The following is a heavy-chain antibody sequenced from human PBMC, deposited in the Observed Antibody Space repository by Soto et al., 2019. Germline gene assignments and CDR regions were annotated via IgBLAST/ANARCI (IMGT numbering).Heavy chain of an antibody. J-gene: IGHJ6*02. D-gene: IGHD3-10*01. Sequence: QVQLVQSGAEVKKPGSSVKVSCKTSGVSFNNNGIGWVRQAPGHGLEWMGGVSPPFRTSNYARKFQGRISNTAAASTGTVNMELSRLTSEDTAQYYCARVLYYGSGSYSPYGMDVWGQGTTVTVSS. CDR2: VSPPFRTS. CDR3: ARVLYYGSGSYSPYGMDV. V-gene: IGHV1-69*01. CDR1: GVSFNNNG.